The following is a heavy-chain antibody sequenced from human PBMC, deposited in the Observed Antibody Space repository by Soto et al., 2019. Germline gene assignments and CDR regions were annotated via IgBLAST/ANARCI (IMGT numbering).Heavy chain of an antibody. D-gene: IGHD6-13*01. V-gene: IGHV1-69*01. CDR3: ARGGIAAAGTTPLDY. J-gene: IGHJ4*02. CDR2: IIPIFGTA. Sequence: QVQLVQSGAEVKKPGSSVKVSCKASGSTFSSYAISWVRQAHGQGLEWMGGIIPIFGTANYAQKSQGRVTIPAKESASTAYMELSRLRSEDTAVYYCARGGIAAAGTTPLDYWGQGTLVTVSA. CDR1: GSTFSSYA.